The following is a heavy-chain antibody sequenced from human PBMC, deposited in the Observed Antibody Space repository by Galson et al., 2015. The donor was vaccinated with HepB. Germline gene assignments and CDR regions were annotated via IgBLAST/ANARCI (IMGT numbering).Heavy chain of an antibody. V-gene: IGHV1-18*04. Sequence: SVKVSCKASGYTFTSYGISWVRQAPGQGLEWMGWISAYNGNTNYAQKLQGRVTMTTDTSTSTAYMELRSLRSDDTAVYYCARGLGDCGGDCYSSWYFDLWGRGTLVTVSS. CDR3: ARGLGDCGGDCYSSWYFDL. D-gene: IGHD2-21*02. CDR1: GYTFTSYG. CDR2: ISAYNGNT. J-gene: IGHJ2*01.